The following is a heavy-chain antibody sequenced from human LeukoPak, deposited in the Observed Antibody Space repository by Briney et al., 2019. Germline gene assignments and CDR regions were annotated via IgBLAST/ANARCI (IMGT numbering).Heavy chain of an antibody. CDR2: IIPIFGTA. Sequence: SVKVSCKASGGTFSSYAISCVRQAPGQGLEWMGGIIPIFGTANYAQKFQGRVTITADESTSTAYMELSSLRSEDTAVYYCARVPPGYYYYYYMDVWGKGTTVTVSS. CDR1: GGTFSSYA. J-gene: IGHJ6*03. V-gene: IGHV1-69*01. D-gene: IGHD1-1*01. CDR3: ARVPPGYYYYYYMDV.